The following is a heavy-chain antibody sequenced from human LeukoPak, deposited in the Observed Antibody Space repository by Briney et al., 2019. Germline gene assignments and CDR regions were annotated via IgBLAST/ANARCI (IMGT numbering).Heavy chain of an antibody. Sequence: GGSLRLACATSGFSFSDSSMAWVRQAPGKGLEWVSSISGNSYWIYYAGPVKDRFTISRDNARNSLYLEMERLSADDTAVYYCARGSILGATGYDWGQGTLVAVSS. CDR3: ARGSILGATGYD. J-gene: IGHJ4*02. V-gene: IGHV3-21*01. CDR1: GFSFSDSS. CDR2: ISGNSYWI. D-gene: IGHD1-26*01.